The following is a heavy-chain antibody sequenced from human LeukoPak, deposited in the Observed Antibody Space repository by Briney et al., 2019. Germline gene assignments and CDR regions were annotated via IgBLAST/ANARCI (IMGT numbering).Heavy chain of an antibody. V-gene: IGHV4-59*01. D-gene: IGHD3-9*01. CDR1: GGSISSYY. J-gene: IGHJ4*02. CDR3: ARTLQYFDWLLTGPYFDY. Sequence: SETLSLTCTVSGGSISSYYWSWIRQPPGKGLEWIGYIYYSGSTNYNPSLKSRVTISVDTSKNQFSLKLSSVTAADTAVYYCARTLQYFDWLLTGPYFDYWGQGTLVTVSS. CDR2: IYYSGST.